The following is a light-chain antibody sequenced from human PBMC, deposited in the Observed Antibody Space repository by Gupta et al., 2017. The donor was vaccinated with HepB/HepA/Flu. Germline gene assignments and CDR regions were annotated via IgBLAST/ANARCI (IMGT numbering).Light chain of an antibody. CDR2: DDS. CDR3: QVWDSNNDQVV. Sequence: SSVLTQPPSVSLAPGKTARITCGGNNIASKSVHWYQQKPGQAPVVVVYDDSDRPSGIPERFSGSNSGNTATLTISRVEAGDEADYYCQVWDSNNDQVVFGKGTKLTVL. CDR1: NIASKS. V-gene: IGLV3-21*03. J-gene: IGLJ2*01.